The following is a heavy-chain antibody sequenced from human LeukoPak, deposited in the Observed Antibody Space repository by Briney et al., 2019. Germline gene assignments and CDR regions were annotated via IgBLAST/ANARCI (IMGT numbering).Heavy chain of an antibody. CDR3: ASRGDNWFDP. V-gene: IGHV5-51*01. CDR2: IYPGDSET. CDR1: GYTFTTYW. D-gene: IGHD3-10*01. Sequence: GESLKISCEASGYTFTTYWIAWVRQMPGKGLEWMGIIYPGDSETRYSPSFQGQVTFSADKSITTAYLQWSSLKASDTAMYYCASRGDNWFDPWGQGTLVTVSS. J-gene: IGHJ5*02.